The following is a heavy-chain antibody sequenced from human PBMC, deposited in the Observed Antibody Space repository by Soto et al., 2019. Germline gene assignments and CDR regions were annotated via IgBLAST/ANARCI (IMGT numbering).Heavy chain of an antibody. Sequence: SETLSLTCAVSGGSISSGGYSGIWIRQPPGKGLEWIGYIYRSGNTYYNPSLKSRVTISVDRSKNQFSLKLSSVTAADTAVYYCARGDIGAMDVWGQGTTVTVSS. CDR3: ARGDIGAMDV. CDR1: GGSISSGGYS. J-gene: IGHJ6*02. V-gene: IGHV4-30-2*01. CDR2: IYRSGNT.